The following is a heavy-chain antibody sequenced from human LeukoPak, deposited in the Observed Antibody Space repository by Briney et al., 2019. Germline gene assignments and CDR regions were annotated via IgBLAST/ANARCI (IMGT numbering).Heavy chain of an antibody. V-gene: IGHV3-21*01. CDR1: GFTFSSYS. Sequence: GGSLRLSCAASGFTFSSYSMNWVPQAPGKGREGVSSISSSSSYIYYADSVKGRFTIFRDNAKNSLYLQMNSLRAEDTAVYYCARGQKYDWTYGDYWGQGTLVTVSS. CDR3: ARGQKYDWTYGDY. D-gene: IGHD1-7*01. CDR2: ISSSSSYI. J-gene: IGHJ4*02.